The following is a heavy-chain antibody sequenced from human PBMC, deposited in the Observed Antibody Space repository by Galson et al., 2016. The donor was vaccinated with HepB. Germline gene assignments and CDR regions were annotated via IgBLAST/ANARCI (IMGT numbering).Heavy chain of an antibody. CDR2: ISRSGDST. V-gene: IGHV3-23*01. CDR3: VQGSTAPAV. J-gene: IGHJ6*04. Sequence: SLRLSCAASGFTFSNYGMTWVRQAPGKGLEVVSSISRSGDSTDYAGSVKGRFTISRDNSKNTLSLQMNSLTADDTAIYYCVQGSTAPAVWGKGPTVTVSS. CDR1: GFTFSNYG. D-gene: IGHD1-26*01.